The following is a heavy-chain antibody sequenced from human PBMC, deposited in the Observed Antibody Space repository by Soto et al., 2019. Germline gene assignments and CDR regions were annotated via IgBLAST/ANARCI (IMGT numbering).Heavy chain of an antibody. D-gene: IGHD2-8*01. CDR2: ISYDGSNK. V-gene: IGHV3-30-3*01. Sequence: QVQLVESGGGVVQPGRSLRLSCAASGFTFSSYAMHWVRQAPGKGLEWVAVISYDGSNKYYADSVKGRFTISRDNSKNTLYLQMNSLRAEDTAVYYCTRDLPPRRDCNNAVCPSHNGMDVWGRGTTVTVSS. J-gene: IGHJ6*02. CDR1: GFTFSSYA. CDR3: TRDLPPRRDCNNAVCPSHNGMDV.